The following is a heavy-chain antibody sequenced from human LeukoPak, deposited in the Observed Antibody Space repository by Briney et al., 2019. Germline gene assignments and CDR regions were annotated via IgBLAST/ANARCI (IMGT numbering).Heavy chain of an antibody. D-gene: IGHD3-9*01. V-gene: IGHV3-23*01. CDR1: GFIFRNYA. CDR2: ITGSGDTT. CDR3: AKWGDYDILTGYYVSDF. J-gene: IGHJ4*02. Sequence: GASLRLSCAASGFIFRNYAMSWVRQAPGKGLEWVSAITGSGDTTYYADSVKGRFTISRDNSRNTLYVEMNTLRAEDTAVYYCAKWGDYDILTGYYVSDFWGQGTLVTVSS.